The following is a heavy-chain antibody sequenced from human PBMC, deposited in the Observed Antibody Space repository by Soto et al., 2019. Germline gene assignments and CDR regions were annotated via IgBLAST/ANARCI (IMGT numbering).Heavy chain of an antibody. V-gene: IGHV4-31*03. D-gene: IGHD2-15*01. J-gene: IGHJ5*02. CDR3: ARKPVANNNWFDP. CDR2: IYYSGST. Sequence: PSETLSLTCTVSGGYISSGGYYWSWIRKHPGKGLEWIGYIYYSGSTYYNPSLKSRVTISVDTSKNQFSLKLSSVTAADTAVYYCARKPVANNNWFDPWGQGTLVTVSS. CDR1: GGYISSGGYY.